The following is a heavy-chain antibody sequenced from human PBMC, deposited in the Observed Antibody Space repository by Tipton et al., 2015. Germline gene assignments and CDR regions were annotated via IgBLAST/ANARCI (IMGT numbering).Heavy chain of an antibody. Sequence: TLSLTCTVSGVSITIGDYYWSWIRQPPGKGLEWIGFIYYSGTTYYNPSLNSRVTISMDTSKRQFSLNLSSVTAADTAVYYCARDAASPPSGYHYSYYYGMDVWGQGTTVTVSS. CDR3: ARDAASPPSGYHYSYYYGMDV. J-gene: IGHJ6*02. CDR2: IYYSGTT. D-gene: IGHD5-12*01. V-gene: IGHV4-30-4*01. CDR1: GVSITIGDYY.